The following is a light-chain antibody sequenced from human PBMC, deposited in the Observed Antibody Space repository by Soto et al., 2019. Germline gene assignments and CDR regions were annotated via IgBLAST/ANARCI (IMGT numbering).Light chain of an antibody. J-gene: IGLJ3*02. CDR3: AAWDESLSGWV. CDR1: SSSIGSNY. V-gene: IGLV1-47*01. CDR2: RNN. Sequence: QSVLTQPPSASGTPGQRVTISCSGSSSSIGSNYVYWYQQLPGTAPKLLIYRNNQRPSGVPDRFSGSKSGTSASLAISGLRSEDEADYYCAAWDESLSGWVFGGGTKLTVL.